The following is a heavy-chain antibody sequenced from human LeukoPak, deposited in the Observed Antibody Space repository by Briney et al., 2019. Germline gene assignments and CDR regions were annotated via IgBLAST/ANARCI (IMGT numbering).Heavy chain of an antibody. J-gene: IGHJ4*02. V-gene: IGHV3-66*01. Sequence: GGSLRLSCAASGFTVSSNYMSWVRQAPGKGLEWVSVIYSGGSTYYADSVKGRFTISRDNSKNTLYLQMNSLRAEDTAVYYCARDGRTWATGSYWGQGTLVTVSS. CDR3: ARDGRTWATGSY. CDR1: GFTVSSNY. CDR2: IYSGGST. D-gene: IGHD1-14*01.